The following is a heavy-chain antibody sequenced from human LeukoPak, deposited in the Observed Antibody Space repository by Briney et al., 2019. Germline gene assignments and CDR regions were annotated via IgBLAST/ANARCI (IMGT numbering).Heavy chain of an antibody. J-gene: IGHJ4*02. CDR1: GGSISGYY. V-gene: IGHV4-59*01. CDR2: IYYSGST. D-gene: IGHD2-15*01. Sequence: SETLSLTCTVSGGSISGYYWSWIRQPPGKGLEWIGYIYYSGSTNYNSSLKSRVTISVDTSKNQFSLKLSSVTAADTAVYYCARCAYCSGGSCYQAGTYFDYWGQGTLVTVSS. CDR3: ARCAYCSGGSCYQAGTYFDY.